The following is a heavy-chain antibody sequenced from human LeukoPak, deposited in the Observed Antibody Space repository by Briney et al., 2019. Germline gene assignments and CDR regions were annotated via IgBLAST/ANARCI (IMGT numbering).Heavy chain of an antibody. Sequence: PSETLSLTCTVSGGSISSYYWSWIRQPPGKGLEWIGYIYYSGSTNYNPSLKSRVAISVDTSKNQFSVKLSSVTAADTAVYHCARLHGGWFDYWGQGTLVTVSS. CDR3: ARLHGGWFDY. CDR2: IYYSGST. J-gene: IGHJ4*02. V-gene: IGHV4-59*08. D-gene: IGHD2-15*01. CDR1: GGSISSYY.